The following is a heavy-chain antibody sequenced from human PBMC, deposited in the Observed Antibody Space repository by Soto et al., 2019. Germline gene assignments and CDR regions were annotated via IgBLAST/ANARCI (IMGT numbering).Heavy chain of an antibody. CDR2: IYYSGST. J-gene: IGHJ5*02. V-gene: IGHV4-61*08. D-gene: IGHD6-13*01. CDR1: GGSISSGGYY. Sequence: SETLSLTCTVSGGSISSGGYYWSWIRQHPGKGLEWIGYIYYSGSTNYNPSLKSRVTISVDTSKNQFSLKLSSVTAADTAVYYCARGPSYSSSWYVYAPYNWFDPWGQGTLVTVSS. CDR3: ARGPSYSSSWYVYAPYNWFDP.